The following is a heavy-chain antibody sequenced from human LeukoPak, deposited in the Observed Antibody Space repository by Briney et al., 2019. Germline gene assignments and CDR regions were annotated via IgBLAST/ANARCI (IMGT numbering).Heavy chain of an antibody. CDR2: ISSSGSTI. CDR1: GFTFSSYE. CDR3: AREMTGCSSGWS. D-gene: IGHD6-19*01. Sequence: GGSLRLSCAASGFTFSSYEMNWVRQAPGKGLEWVSYISSSGSTIYYADSVKGRFTISRDNAKNSLYLQMNSLRAEDTAVYYCAREMTGCSSGWSWGQGTLVTVSS. J-gene: IGHJ4*02. V-gene: IGHV3-48*03.